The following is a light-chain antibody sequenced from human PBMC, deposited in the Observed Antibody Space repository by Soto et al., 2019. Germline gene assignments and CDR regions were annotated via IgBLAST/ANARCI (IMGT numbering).Light chain of an antibody. V-gene: IGKV1-39*01. Sequence: EIPMTQSGASLSASAGYRVNMTCRASRSISRYLSWYQQKPGKAPNLLIYAASSLQSGVPSRFSGAGSGTDFTLTIANLHPEDFAIYYCKQSYSTQWTFGQGTKVDI. CDR3: KQSYSTQWT. J-gene: IGKJ1*01. CDR1: RSISRY. CDR2: AAS.